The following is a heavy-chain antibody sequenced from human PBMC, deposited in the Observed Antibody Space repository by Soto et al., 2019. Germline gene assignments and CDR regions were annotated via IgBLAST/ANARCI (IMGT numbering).Heavy chain of an antibody. V-gene: IGHV3-15*01. Sequence: EAQLVESGGGLVKPGGSLRLSCAASGFTFSNAWISWVRQAPGKGLEWVGRIRTKAAGGTTDYATPLKGRFTISRDDSHNTAYLQMTSLKVEDTAVYYCVTGVHVYGDWGQGTLVIVSS. D-gene: IGHD3-10*01. CDR2: IRTKAAGGTT. J-gene: IGHJ4*02. CDR1: GFTFSNAW. CDR3: VTGVHVYGD.